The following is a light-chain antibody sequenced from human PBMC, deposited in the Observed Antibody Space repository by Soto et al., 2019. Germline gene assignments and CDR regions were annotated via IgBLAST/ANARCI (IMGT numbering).Light chain of an antibody. CDR2: GAS. CDR3: QQYATLPTWT. CDR1: QSVSGTY. J-gene: IGKJ1*01. V-gene: IGKV3-20*01. Sequence: EIVLTQSPGTLSLSPGQRATLSCRASQSVSGTYLAWYQQKPGQAPRLLIYGASSRATGVPDRFSGSGSGTDFTLTISRLEPEDFAVYYCQQYATLPTWTFGLGTKVEIK.